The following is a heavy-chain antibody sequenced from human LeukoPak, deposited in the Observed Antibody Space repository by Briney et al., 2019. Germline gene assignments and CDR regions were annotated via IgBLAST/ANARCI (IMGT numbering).Heavy chain of an antibody. CDR3: ARGPVGGAFDI. CDR2: INHGGST. Sequence: SETLSLTCAVYGGSFSGYFWSWIRRPPGKGLEWIGEINHGGSTNYNPSLKSRVIISVDTSKNQFSLNLSSVTAADTAVYHCARGPVGGAFDIWGQGTVVTVSS. CDR1: GGSFSGYF. J-gene: IGHJ3*02. D-gene: IGHD1-26*01. V-gene: IGHV4-34*01.